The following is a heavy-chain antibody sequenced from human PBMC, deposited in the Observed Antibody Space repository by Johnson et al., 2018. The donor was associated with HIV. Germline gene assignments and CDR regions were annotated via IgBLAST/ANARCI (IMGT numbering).Heavy chain of an antibody. Sequence: QVQLVESGGGVVQPGRSLRLSCAASGFSLSSYAMHWVRQAPGKGLEWVAVISYDGSSQYYADAVKGRFTISRDNSKNTLYLQMTSLRSEDTAVYYCCYGSGTYDGPAFDIWGQGTVVIVSS. V-gene: IGHV3-30-3*01. CDR3: CYGSGTYDGPAFDI. J-gene: IGHJ3*02. CDR2: ISYDGSSQ. D-gene: IGHD3-10*01. CDR1: GFSLSSYA.